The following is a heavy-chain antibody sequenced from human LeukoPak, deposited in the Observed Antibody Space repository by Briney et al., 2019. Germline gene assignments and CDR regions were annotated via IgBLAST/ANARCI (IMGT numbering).Heavy chain of an antibody. J-gene: IGHJ3*02. CDR1: GYTLTSYG. V-gene: IGHV1-18*01. CDR2: ISAYNGNT. CDR3: ARDQEVVVTAILNAFDI. Sequence: ASVKVSCKASGYTLTSYGISWVRQAPGQGLEWMGWISAYNGNTNYAQKLQGRVTMTTDTSTSTAYMELRSLRSDDTAVYYCARDQEVVVTAILNAFDIWGQGTMVTVSS. D-gene: IGHD2-21*02.